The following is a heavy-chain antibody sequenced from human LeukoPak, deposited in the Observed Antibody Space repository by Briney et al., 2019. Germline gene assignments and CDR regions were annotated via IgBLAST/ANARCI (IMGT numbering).Heavy chain of an antibody. V-gene: IGHV4-59*08. J-gene: IGHJ6*02. CDR1: GGSISSYY. CDR3: ARLNIAAAGTLAHLKRVDYYYYGMDV. Sequence: SETLSLTCTVSGGSISSYYWSWIRQPPGKGLEWIGYIYYSGSTNYNPSLKRRVTISVDTSKNQVSLKLSSVTAADTAVYYCARLNIAAAGTLAHLKRVDYYYYGMDVWGQGTTVTVSS. CDR2: IYYSGST. D-gene: IGHD6-13*01.